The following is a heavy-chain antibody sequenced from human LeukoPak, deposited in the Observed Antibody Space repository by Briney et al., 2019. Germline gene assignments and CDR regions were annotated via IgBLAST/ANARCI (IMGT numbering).Heavy chain of an antibody. Sequence: SETLSLTCSVSSDSMTGYYWSWIRQPPGKGLEWIGYIYYTGTTNYNPSLKSRVTISVDTSKNQFSLRLTSVTAADTAVYFCARDFDGDYGARWGQGILVSVSP. D-gene: IGHD4-17*01. J-gene: IGHJ4*02. V-gene: IGHV4-59*01. CDR3: ARDFDGDYGAR. CDR1: SDSMTGYY. CDR2: IYYTGTT.